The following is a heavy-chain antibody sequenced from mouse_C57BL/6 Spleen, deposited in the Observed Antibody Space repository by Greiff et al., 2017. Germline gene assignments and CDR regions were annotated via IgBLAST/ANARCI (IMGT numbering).Heavy chain of an antibody. Sequence: VQLQQSGAELVKPGASVKLSCKASGYTFTSYWMQWVKQRPGQGLEWIGEIDPSDSYTNYNQKFKGKATLTVDTSSSTAYMQRSSLTSEASAVYYCARVLITTAPYYFDYWGQGTTLTVSA. D-gene: IGHD1-2*01. CDR3: ARVLITTAPYYFDY. J-gene: IGHJ2*01. CDR1: GYTFTSYW. V-gene: IGHV1-50*01. CDR2: IDPSDSYT.